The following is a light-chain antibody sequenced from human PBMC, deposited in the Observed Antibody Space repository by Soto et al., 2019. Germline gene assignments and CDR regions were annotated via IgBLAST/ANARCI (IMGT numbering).Light chain of an antibody. CDR1: SSDVGNYNL. CDR2: EDS. J-gene: IGLJ1*01. Sequence: QSVLTQPASVSGSPGQSITISCSGTSSDVGNYNLVSWYQHHPGKAPKLMIYEDSNRPSGVSNRFSGSNSGNTASLTISGLQTEDDADYYCSSDAGSSTFVFGSGTKLTVL. V-gene: IGLV2-23*01. CDR3: SSDAGSSTFV.